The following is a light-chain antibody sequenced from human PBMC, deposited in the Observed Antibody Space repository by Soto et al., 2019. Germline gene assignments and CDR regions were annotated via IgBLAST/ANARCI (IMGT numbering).Light chain of an antibody. CDR2: GAS. Sequence: EIVMTQSPATLSVSPGERATLSCRASQSVSSNLAWYQQKPGQAPRLLIYGASTRATGIPARFSGSGSGTEFTLTIRSMPSEDFAVYYCQQYNNWTPWTFGQGTKVEIK. CDR1: QSVSSN. V-gene: IGKV3-15*01. J-gene: IGKJ1*01. CDR3: QQYNNWTPWT.